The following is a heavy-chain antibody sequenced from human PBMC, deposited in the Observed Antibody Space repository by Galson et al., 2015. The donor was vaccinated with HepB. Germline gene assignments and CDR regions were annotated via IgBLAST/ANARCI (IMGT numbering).Heavy chain of an antibody. V-gene: IGHV1-2*06. Sequence: SVKVSCKASGYTFTAYYIHWVRQAPGQGLEWMGQINPNTGGTNCEQRFQGRVTMTRDTSISTAYMELSRLTYDDTAIYYCARGDMDVWGQGTTATVSS. J-gene: IGHJ6*02. CDR3: ARGDMDV. CDR2: INPNTGGT. CDR1: GYTFTAYY.